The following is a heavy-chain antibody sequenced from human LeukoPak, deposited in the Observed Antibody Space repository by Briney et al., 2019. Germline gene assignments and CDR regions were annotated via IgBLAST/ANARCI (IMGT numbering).Heavy chain of an antibody. Sequence: GGSLRLSCAASGFTFDDYGMIWVRQAPGKGLEWVSFISWNGGSTGYADSVKGRFTISRDNAKNSLYLQISSLRAEDTALYYCAREETRITMLRGVTYFEYWGQGTLVTVSS. CDR2: ISWNGGST. V-gene: IGHV3-20*04. J-gene: IGHJ4*02. CDR1: GFTFDDYG. D-gene: IGHD3-10*01. CDR3: AREETRITMLRGVTYFEY.